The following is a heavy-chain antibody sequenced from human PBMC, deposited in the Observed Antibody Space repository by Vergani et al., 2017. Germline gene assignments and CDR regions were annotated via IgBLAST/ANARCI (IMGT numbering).Heavy chain of an antibody. Sequence: QVQLQQWGAGLLKPSETLSLTCAVYGGSFSGYYWSWIRQPPGKGLEWIGEINHSGSTNYNPSLKSRVTISVDTSKNQFSLKLSSVTAADTAVYYCARGPTGSGYGYWGQGTLVTVSS. CDR3: ARGPTGSGYGY. J-gene: IGHJ4*02. D-gene: IGHD3-22*01. CDR2: INHSGST. CDR1: GGSFSGYY. V-gene: IGHV4-34*01.